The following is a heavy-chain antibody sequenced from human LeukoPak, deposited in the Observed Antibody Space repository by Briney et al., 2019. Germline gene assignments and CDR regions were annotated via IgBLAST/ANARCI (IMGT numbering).Heavy chain of an antibody. D-gene: IGHD4-17*01. V-gene: IGHV4-59*01. CDR3: ARVGTVTLYYYYMDV. CDR1: GGFISSYY. Sequence: PSETLSLTCSVSGGFISSYYWSWIRQPPGKGLEWIGYIYYSGSTNYNPSLKSRVTISVDTSKNQFSLKLRSVTAADTAVYYCARVGTVTLYYYYMDVWGKGTTVTVSS. CDR2: IYYSGST. J-gene: IGHJ6*03.